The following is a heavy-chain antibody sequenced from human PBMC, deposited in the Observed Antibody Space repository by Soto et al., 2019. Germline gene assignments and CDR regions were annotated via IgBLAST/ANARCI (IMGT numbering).Heavy chain of an antibody. CDR2: IYYSGST. CDR3: ARAQLVGYYFDY. J-gene: IGHJ4*02. D-gene: IGHD2-2*01. V-gene: IGHV4-30-4*01. CDR1: GGSISSEDDY. Sequence: QVQLQESGPGLVKPSQTLSLTCTVSGGSISSEDDYWSCIRQPPGKGLEWIGYIYYSGSTYYNPLLKSRVNNSIDTSKNQFSLKLSSVTAADTAVYYCARAQLVGYYFDYWGQGTLVTVSS.